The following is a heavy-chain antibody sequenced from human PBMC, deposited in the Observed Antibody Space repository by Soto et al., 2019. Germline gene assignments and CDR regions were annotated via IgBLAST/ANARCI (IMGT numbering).Heavy chain of an antibody. D-gene: IGHD3-3*01. Sequence: EVRLVESGGGLVKPGGSLRLSCVASGITFNNFAMNWVRQAPGKGLEWVSSIRSRSVSDAGDTYYADSVKGRFTISRDNSKNMLFLQMNSLRAEDTAVYYCAKLRDSDFWRGFYTGGTYFDSWGQGMLVTVSS. CDR2: IRSRSVSDAGDT. CDR1: GITFNNFA. V-gene: IGHV3-23*04. J-gene: IGHJ4*02. CDR3: AKLRDSDFWRGFYTGGTYFDS.